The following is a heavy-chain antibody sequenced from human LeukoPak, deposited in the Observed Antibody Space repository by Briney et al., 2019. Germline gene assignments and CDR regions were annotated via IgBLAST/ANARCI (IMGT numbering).Heavy chain of an antibody. D-gene: IGHD3-10*01. CDR3: ARLSGTYFSAVYYYYYYMDV. CDR1: GGSFSGYY. J-gene: IGHJ6*03. Sequence: PSETLSLTCAVYGGSFSGYYWSWIRQPPGKGLEWIGEINHSGSTNYNPSLKSRVTISLDTSKNQFSLRLSSVTAADTAVYYCARLSGTYFSAVYYYYYYMDVWGKGTTVTVSS. CDR2: INHSGST. V-gene: IGHV4-34*01.